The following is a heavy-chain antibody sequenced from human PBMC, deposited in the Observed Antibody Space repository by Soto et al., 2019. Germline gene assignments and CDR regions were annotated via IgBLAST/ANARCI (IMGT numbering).Heavy chain of an antibody. CDR1: GGSISSGGYY. CDR2: IYYTGKT. V-gene: IGHV4-31*03. CDR3: ARDHFHYGKGFFA. J-gene: IGHJ5*02. Sequence: SETLSLTCTVSGGSISSGGYYWSWIRQHPGKGLEWIGYIYYTGKTYYNPSLESRIAMSADTSKNQISLKMSTVTAADTAVYFCARDHFHYGKGFFAWGQGTLVTVSS. D-gene: IGHD3-10*01.